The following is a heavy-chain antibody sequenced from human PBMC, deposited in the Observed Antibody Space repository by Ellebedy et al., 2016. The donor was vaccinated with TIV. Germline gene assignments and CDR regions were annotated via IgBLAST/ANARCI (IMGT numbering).Heavy chain of an antibody. J-gene: IGHJ4*02. Sequence: GGSLRLXCAASGFTFSSYSMNWVRQAPGKGLEWVSSISSSSSYIYYADSVKGRFTISRDNAKNSLYLQMNSLRAEDTAVYYCARDQLERRFDYWGQGTLVTVSS. CDR1: GFTFSSYS. CDR3: ARDQLERRFDY. CDR2: ISSSSSYI. V-gene: IGHV3-21*01. D-gene: IGHD1-1*01.